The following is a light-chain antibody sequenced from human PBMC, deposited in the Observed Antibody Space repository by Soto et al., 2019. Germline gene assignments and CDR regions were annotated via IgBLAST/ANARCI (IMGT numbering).Light chain of an antibody. CDR1: QGVRSNY. Sequence: ETVLTQSPGTVSLYPGERATLSCTTSQGVRSNYLAWYQQKPGQAARLDGYGVINRATGIPDRFSGSGSGTDFTLTISGLEPEDSAVDYRQHYDGSPLTFGQGTQLEI. V-gene: IGKV3-20*01. CDR3: QHYDGSPLT. CDR2: GVI. J-gene: IGKJ2*01.